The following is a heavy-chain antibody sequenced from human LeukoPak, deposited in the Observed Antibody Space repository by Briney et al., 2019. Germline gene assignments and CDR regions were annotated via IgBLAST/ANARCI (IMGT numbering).Heavy chain of an antibody. V-gene: IGHV4-59*08. CDR2: VSYSGSS. Sequence: PSETPSLTCTVSGGSISNYYWSWIRQPPGKRREWIGYVSYSGSSSSNPSLESRVTISVDMSRNQFSLRLSSVTASDTAVYYCARLQGRGDNYLDYWGQGTLVTVSS. CDR1: GGSISNYY. CDR3: ARLQGRGDNYLDY. D-gene: IGHD7-27*01. J-gene: IGHJ4*02.